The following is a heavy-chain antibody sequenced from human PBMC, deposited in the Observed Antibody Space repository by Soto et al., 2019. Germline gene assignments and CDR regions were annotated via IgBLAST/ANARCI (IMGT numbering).Heavy chain of an antibody. CDR2: LYSGDSDT. V-gene: IGHV5-51*01. Sequence: PGESLKISCKGSGYSFTSYWIGWVRQMPWNSLEWMGILYSGDSDTSYRPSFHGQVTISADQAISTAYLQWSSLRASATAMYYCARQTYDFWRGYYGGRHHYYYDMVVWGQETTVTVSS. CDR3: ARQTYDFWRGYYGGRHHYYYDMVV. J-gene: IGHJ6*02. D-gene: IGHD3-3*01. CDR1: GYSFTSYW.